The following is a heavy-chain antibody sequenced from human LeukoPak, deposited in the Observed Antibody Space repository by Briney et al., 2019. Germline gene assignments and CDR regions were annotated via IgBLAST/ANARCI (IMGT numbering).Heavy chain of an antibody. V-gene: IGHV4-59*01. D-gene: IGHD3-3*01. CDR1: GGSISTNY. CDR2: IFYSGRN. J-gene: IGHJ5*02. CDR3: ARCEEITILGVAIERGWFDP. Sequence: SETLSLTCTVSGGSISTNYWSWIRQPPGKGLEWIGNIFYSGRNNYNPSLKSRVTMSVDTSKNQFSLKLSSVTAADTAVYYCARCEEITILGVAIERGWFDPWGQGTLVTVSS.